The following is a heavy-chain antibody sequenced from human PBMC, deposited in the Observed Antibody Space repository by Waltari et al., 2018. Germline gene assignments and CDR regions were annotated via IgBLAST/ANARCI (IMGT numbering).Heavy chain of an antibody. CDR3: ARPIAAAGTGIDY. J-gene: IGHJ4*02. CDR2: IYYSGST. D-gene: IGHD6-13*01. CDR1: GGSISSYY. V-gene: IGHV4-59*08. Sequence: QVQLQESGPGLVKPSETLSLTCTVSGGSISSYYWSWIRQPPGKGLEWIGYIYYSGSTNYNPSLKSRVTISVDTSKNQFSLKLSSVTAADTAVYYCARPIAAAGTGIDYWGQGTLVTVSS.